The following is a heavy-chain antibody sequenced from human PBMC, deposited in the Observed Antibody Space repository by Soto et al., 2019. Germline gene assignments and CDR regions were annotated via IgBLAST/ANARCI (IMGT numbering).Heavy chain of an antibody. CDR2: IYYSGST. J-gene: IGHJ4*02. Sequence: SETLSLTCTVSGGSVSSGSYYWSWIRQPPGKGLEWIGYIYYSGSTKYNPSLKSRVTISVDTSKNQFSLKLSSVTAADTAVYYCARSVCVAAAGPFDYWGQGTLVTVSS. D-gene: IGHD6-13*01. CDR1: GGSVSSGSYY. V-gene: IGHV4-61*01. CDR3: ARSVCVAAAGPFDY.